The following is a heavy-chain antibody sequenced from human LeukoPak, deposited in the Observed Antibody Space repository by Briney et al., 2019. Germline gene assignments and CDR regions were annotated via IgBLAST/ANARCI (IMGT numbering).Heavy chain of an antibody. J-gene: IGHJ4*02. Sequence: GGSLKLSCAASGSTFSSYARNWVRQAPGKGLEWVAVISYDGSNKYYAASVKGRFTISRDNSKNTLYLQMNSLRAEDTAVYYCARVPRIVVDTTTTYWGQGTLVTVSS. CDR2: ISYDGSNK. CDR1: GSTFSSYA. V-gene: IGHV3-30-3*01. D-gene: IGHD3-22*01. CDR3: ARVPRIVVDTTTTY.